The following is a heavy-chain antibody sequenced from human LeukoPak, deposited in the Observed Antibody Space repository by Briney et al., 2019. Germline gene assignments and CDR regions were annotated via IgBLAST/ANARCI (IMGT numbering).Heavy chain of an antibody. V-gene: IGHV1-3*01. Sequence: ASVKVSCKASGYTFFRYAIHWVRQAPGQRLEWMGWINAGSGDRKYSQKFQGRVTITRDTSASAAYIELSSLRSEDTAVYYCARGCGTDCPNAEYFQVWGQGTLVTVSS. CDR2: INAGSGDR. J-gene: IGHJ1*01. CDR1: GYTFFRYA. D-gene: IGHD2-21*02. CDR3: ARGCGTDCPNAEYFQV.